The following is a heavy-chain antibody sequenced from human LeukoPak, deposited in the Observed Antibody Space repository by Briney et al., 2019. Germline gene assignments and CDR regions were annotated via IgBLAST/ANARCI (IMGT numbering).Heavy chain of an antibody. J-gene: IGHJ4*02. V-gene: IGHV4-34*01. Sequence: SETLSLTCAVYGGSFSGYYWSWIRQPPGKGLEWIGEINHSGSTNYNPSLKSRVTISVDTSKNQFSLKLSSVTAADTAVYYCASTTAMVQGYFDYWGQGTLVTVSS. CDR1: GGSFSGYY. CDR3: ASTTAMVQGYFDY. D-gene: IGHD5-18*01. CDR2: INHSGST.